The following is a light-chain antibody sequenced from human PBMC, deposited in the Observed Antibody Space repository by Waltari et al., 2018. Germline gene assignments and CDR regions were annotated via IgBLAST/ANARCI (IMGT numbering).Light chain of an antibody. CDR3: QQYETYSYT. J-gene: IGKJ2*01. Sequence: DIQMTQSPSTLSASVGDRVTITCRARQSISPWLAWYQQKPGKAPELLIYKESVLESGVPSRFSGSGSGTEFTLTISSLQPADFATYYCQQYETYSYTFGQGTKLQMK. V-gene: IGKV1-5*03. CDR2: KES. CDR1: QSISPW.